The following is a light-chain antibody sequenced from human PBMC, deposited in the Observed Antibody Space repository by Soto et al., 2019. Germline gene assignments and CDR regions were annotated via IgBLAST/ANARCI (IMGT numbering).Light chain of an antibody. CDR3: MLFMGSGTWV. CDR2: STN. CDR1: SGSVSTNFY. V-gene: IGLV8-61*01. Sequence: QTVVTQEPSISVSPGRTVTLTCGLNSGSVSTNFYASWYQQTPGQAPRTLIYSTNIRSSGVPDRFSGSILGNKAALTITGAQADDESDYYCMLFMGSGTWVFGGGTKLTVL. J-gene: IGLJ3*02.